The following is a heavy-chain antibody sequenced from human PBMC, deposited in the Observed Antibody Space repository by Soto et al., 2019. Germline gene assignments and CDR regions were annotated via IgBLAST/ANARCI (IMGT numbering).Heavy chain of an antibody. CDR3: ARDYRVPSAGAMDV. J-gene: IGHJ6*02. D-gene: IGHD3-16*02. V-gene: IGHV4-31*03. CDR2: ISSSGST. CDR1: GDSIGGVGY. Sequence: PSETLSLTCTVSGDSIGGVGYWSWIRQFPGRGLEWIGCISSSGSTYYNPALNNRISLSLDTSQNQFSLKLLSVTAADTAVYYCARDYRVPSAGAMDVWGQGTTVTVSS.